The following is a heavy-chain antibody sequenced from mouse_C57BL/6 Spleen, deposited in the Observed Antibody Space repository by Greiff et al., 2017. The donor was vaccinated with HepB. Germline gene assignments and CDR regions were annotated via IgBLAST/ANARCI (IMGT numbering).Heavy chain of an antibody. CDR1: GYSITSGYY. CDR2: ISYDGSN. CDR3: ARSTVLYFDY. Sequence: EVQVVESGPGLVKPSQSLSLTCSVTGYSITSGYYWNWIRQFPGNKLEWMGYISYDGSNNYNPSLKNRISITRDTSKNQFFLKLNSVTTEDTATYYCARSTVLYFDYWRQGTTLTVSS. V-gene: IGHV3-6*01. D-gene: IGHD4-1*02. J-gene: IGHJ2*01.